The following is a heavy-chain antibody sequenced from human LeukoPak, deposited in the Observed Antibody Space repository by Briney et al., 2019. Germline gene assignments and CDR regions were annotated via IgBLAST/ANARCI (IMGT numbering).Heavy chain of an antibody. CDR1: GFTFSSYA. CDR2: ISGSGDST. Sequence: GGSLRLSCAASGFTFSSYAMNWVRQAPGKGLEWVSIISGSGDSTYYADSVKGRFTISRDNSKSTLYLQMNSLRAEDAAVYYCAKTIVPTRNYDYYYGMDVWGQGTTVTVSS. V-gene: IGHV3-23*01. J-gene: IGHJ6*02. D-gene: IGHD1-14*01. CDR3: AKTIVPTRNYDYYYGMDV.